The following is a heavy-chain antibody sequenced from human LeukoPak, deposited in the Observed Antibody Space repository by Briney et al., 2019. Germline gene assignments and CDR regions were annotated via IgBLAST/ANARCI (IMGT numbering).Heavy chain of an antibody. D-gene: IGHD3-22*01. V-gene: IGHV1-2*02. Sequence: GASVKVSCKASGYTFTGYYMHWVRQAPGQGLEWMGWINPNSGGTNYAQKFQGRVTMTRDTSISTAYMELRSLRSDDTAVYYCARDGYSSGSSPPFDIWGQGTMVTVSS. CDR3: ARDGYSSGSSPPFDI. CDR1: GYTFTGYY. CDR2: INPNSGGT. J-gene: IGHJ3*02.